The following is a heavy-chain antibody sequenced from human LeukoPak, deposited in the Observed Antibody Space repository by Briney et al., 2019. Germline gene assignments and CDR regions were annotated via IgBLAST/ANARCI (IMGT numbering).Heavy chain of an antibody. Sequence: PGGSLRLSCAASGFTFSSYGMHWVRQAPGKGLEWVAFIRYDGSNKYYADSVKGRFTISRDNSKNTLYLQMNSLRAEDTAVYYCAKDQEIVGAIGFDYWGQGTLVTVSS. CDR3: AKDQEIVGAIGFDY. J-gene: IGHJ4*02. D-gene: IGHD1-26*01. V-gene: IGHV3-30*02. CDR1: GFTFSSYG. CDR2: IRYDGSNK.